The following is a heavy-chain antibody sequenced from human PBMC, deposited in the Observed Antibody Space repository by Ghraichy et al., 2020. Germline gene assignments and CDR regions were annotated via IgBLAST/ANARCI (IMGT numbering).Heavy chain of an antibody. CDR1: GFTFSRYA. J-gene: IGHJ4*02. Sequence: GGSLRLSCAASGFTFSRYAMGWVRQAPGKGLEWVSGISGTGGSTYYPDSVEGRFTISRDNSKNTLYLQMNSLRAEDTAVYYCAKDGGGSYFDFDYWGQGTLVTVSS. CDR2: ISGTGGST. D-gene: IGHD1-26*01. V-gene: IGHV3-23*01. CDR3: AKDGGGSYFDFDY.